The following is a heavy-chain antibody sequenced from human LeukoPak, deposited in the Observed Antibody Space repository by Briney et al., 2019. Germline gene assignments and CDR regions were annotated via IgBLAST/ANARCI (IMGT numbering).Heavy chain of an antibody. CDR2: INPNSGGT. CDR3: ARDFWFGELSLSDAFDI. D-gene: IGHD3-10*01. V-gene: IGHV1-2*02. CDR1: GYTFTGYY. J-gene: IGHJ3*02. Sequence: ASVKVSCKASGYTFTGYYMHWVRQAPGQGLEWMGWINPNSGGTNYAQKFQGRVTMTRDTSISTAYMELSRLRSGDTAVYYCARDFWFGELSLSDAFDIWGQGTMVTVSS.